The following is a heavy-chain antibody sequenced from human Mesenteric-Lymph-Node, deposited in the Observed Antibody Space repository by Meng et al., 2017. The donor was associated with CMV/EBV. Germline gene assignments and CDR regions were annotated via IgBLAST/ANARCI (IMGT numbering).Heavy chain of an antibody. Sequence: GESLKLSCAASGFTFSSYEMNWVRQAPGKGLEWVSHISGSGSPIYYADSVKGRFTISRDNAKSSLYLQMNSLGAEDTDLYYCARGRGEYSGSYSDFFDYWGQGALVTVSS. CDR3: ARGRGEYSGSYSDFFDY. CDR2: ISGSGSPI. J-gene: IGHJ4*02. D-gene: IGHD1-26*01. V-gene: IGHV3-48*03. CDR1: GFTFSSYE.